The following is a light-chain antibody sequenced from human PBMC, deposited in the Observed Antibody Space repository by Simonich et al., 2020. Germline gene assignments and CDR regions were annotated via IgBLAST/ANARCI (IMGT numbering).Light chain of an antibody. CDR2: EGS. CDR3: CSYAGSSTFVV. Sequence: QSALTQPPSASGSPGQSVTISCTGTGSDVGGYNLVSWYQQHPGKAPKLMIYEGSKRPSGFSKRFSGSKSGNTASLTISGLQAEDEADYYCCSYAGSSTFVVFGGGTKLTVL. J-gene: IGLJ2*01. V-gene: IGLV2-23*03. CDR1: GSDVGGYNL.